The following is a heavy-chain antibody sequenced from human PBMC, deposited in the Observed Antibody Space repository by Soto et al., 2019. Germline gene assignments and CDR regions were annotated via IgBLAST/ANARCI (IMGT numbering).Heavy chain of an antibody. CDR3: AKDQAAGGTISRYFQY. J-gene: IGHJ1*01. CDR1: GFSFSTYA. CDR2: ISGSGGTT. Sequence: GGSLRLSCAASGFSFSTYAMSWVRQAPGKGLEWVPGISGSGGTTYYADSVKGRFTISRDNSKNTLYLQVNSLRAEDTAVYYCAKDQAAGGTISRYFQYWGQGTLVTVSS. D-gene: IGHD6-13*01. V-gene: IGHV3-23*01.